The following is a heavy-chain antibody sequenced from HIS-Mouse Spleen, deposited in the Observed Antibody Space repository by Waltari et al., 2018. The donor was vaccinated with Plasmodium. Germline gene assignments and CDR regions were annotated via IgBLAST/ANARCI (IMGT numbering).Heavy chain of an antibody. D-gene: IGHD6-19*01. CDR1: GGSFSGYY. J-gene: IGHJ4*02. CDR3: ARGPGYSSGWYYFDY. V-gene: IGHV4-34*01. CDR2: INHSGST. Sequence: QVQLQQWGAGLLKPSETLSLTCAVYGGSFSGYYWSWIRQPPGKGLEWIGEINHSGSTNYNPSLKSRVTISVDTSKNQFSLKLSSVTAADTAVYYCARGPGYSSGWYYFDYWGQGTLVTGSS.